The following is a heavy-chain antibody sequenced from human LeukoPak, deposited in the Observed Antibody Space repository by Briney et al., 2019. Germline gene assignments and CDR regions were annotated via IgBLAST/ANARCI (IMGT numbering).Heavy chain of an antibody. Sequence: SGGSLRLSCAASGFTFSSYGMHWVRQAPGKGLEWVADIWYDGSNKYYADSVKGRFTISRDNSKNTLYLQMNSLRAEDTAVYYCARSITFGGVIDLAFDYWGQGTLVTVSS. CDR2: IWYDGSNK. J-gene: IGHJ4*02. D-gene: IGHD3-16*02. CDR1: GFTFSSYG. CDR3: ARSITFGGVIDLAFDY. V-gene: IGHV3-33*01.